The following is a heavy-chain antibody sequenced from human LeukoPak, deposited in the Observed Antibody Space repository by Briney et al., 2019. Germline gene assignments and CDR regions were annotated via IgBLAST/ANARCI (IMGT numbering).Heavy chain of an antibody. CDR1: GFTFSSYG. V-gene: IGHV3-30*03. Sequence: PGRSLRLSCAASGFTFSSYGMHWVRQAPGKGLEWVATISYDGRNKYYADSVKGRFTISRDNAKNSLYLQMNSHRADDTAVYYCARERGSGSYHPFDPWGQGTLATVSS. J-gene: IGHJ5*02. CDR3: ARERGSGSYHPFDP. D-gene: IGHD3-10*01. CDR2: ISYDGRNK.